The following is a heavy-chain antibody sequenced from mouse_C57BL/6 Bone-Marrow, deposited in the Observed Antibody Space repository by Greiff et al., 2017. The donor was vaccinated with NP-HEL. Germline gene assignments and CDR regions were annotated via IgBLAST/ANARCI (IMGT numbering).Heavy chain of an antibody. J-gene: IGHJ4*01. CDR3: ARHPSTMVTGYAMDY. CDR2: ISNGGGST. CDR1: GFTFSDYY. V-gene: IGHV5-12*01. Sequence: VQLKESGGGLVQPGGSLKLSCAASGFTFSDYYMYWVRQTPEKRLEWVAYISNGGGSTYYPDTVKGRFTISRDNAKNTLYLQMSRLKSEDTAMYYCARHPSTMVTGYAMDYWGQGTSVTVSS. D-gene: IGHD2-2*01.